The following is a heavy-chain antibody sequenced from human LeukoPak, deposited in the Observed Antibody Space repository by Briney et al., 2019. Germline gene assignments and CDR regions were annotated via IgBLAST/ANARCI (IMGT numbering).Heavy chain of an antibody. J-gene: IGHJ3*02. CDR1: GGSINNYY. CDR3: ARTDDAFHI. CDR2: IFYSGST. D-gene: IGHD2-21*02. V-gene: IGHV4-59*01. Sequence: SETLSLTCSVSGGSINNYYWSWNRQPPGKGLEWIGHIFYSGSTNYNPSLKSRVTISLVMSKNQISLKLSSVTTADTAMYYCARTDDAFHIWGHGTTATVSS.